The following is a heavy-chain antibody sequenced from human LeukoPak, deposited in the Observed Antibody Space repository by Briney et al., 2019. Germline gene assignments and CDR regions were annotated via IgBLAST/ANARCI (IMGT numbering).Heavy chain of an antibody. CDR1: GYTFTSYD. V-gene: IGHV1-8*03. D-gene: IGHD3-3*01. CDR2: MNPNSGNT. CDR3: ARGVLDPYHDFWSGLGLDY. Sequence: ASVKVSCKASGYTFTSYDINWVRQATGQGLEWMGWMNPNSGNTGYAQKFQGRVTITRNTSISTAYMELSSLRSDDTAVYYCARGVLDPYHDFWSGLGLDYWGQGTLVTVSS. J-gene: IGHJ4*02.